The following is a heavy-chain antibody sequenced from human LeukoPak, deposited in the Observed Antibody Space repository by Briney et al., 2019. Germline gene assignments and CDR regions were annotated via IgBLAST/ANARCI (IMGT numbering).Heavy chain of an antibody. J-gene: IGHJ4*02. CDR2: ISAYSGNT. D-gene: IGHD3-3*02. CDR1: GYTFTSYG. V-gene: IGHV1-18*04. Sequence: GASVKVSCKASGYTFTSYGTNWVRQASGQGLEWMGWISAYSGNTNYAQRLQGRVTMTTDTSTNTAYMELRRLRFDDTAVYYCARDSTLDYWGQGTLVTVSS. CDR3: ARDSTLDY.